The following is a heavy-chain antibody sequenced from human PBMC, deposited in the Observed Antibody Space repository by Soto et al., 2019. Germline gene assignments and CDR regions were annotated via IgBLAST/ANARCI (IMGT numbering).Heavy chain of an antibody. Sequence: QVQLMQSGAEVKKPGASVKVSCKASGDTFTDYYIHWVRQAPGQGLEWMGTVNPSGGHTTYAQHFLGRGTMTRDTSTSTLYMELTSLTSDDTAIYYCARGGNVVVVTAALDYWGQGTLVTVSS. CDR1: GDTFTDYY. J-gene: IGHJ4*02. CDR2: VNPSGGHT. D-gene: IGHD2-21*02. V-gene: IGHV1-46*01. CDR3: ARGGNVVVVTAALDY.